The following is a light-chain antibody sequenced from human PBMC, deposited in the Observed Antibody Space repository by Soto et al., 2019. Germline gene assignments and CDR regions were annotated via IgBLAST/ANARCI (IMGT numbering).Light chain of an antibody. J-gene: IGKJ1*01. CDR1: QSVNSNY. V-gene: IGKV3-20*01. Sequence: EIVLTQSPGTLSLSPGERASLSCRASQSVNSNYLAWYQQKPGQAPRLLIYGASSRATDIPDRFSGSGSGTDFTLTISRLEAEDFAVYSCQQYGGSPRTFGQGTKVDIK. CDR3: QQYGGSPRT. CDR2: GAS.